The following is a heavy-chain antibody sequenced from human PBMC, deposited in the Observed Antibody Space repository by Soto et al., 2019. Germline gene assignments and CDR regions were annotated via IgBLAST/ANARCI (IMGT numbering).Heavy chain of an antibody. D-gene: IGHD1-26*01. Sequence: PSETLSLTCAVYGGSFSGYYWSWIRQPPGKGLEWIGYIYYSGSTNYNPSLKSRVTISVDMSKNQFSLKLSSVTAADTAVYYCARQATSVARSFDSWGQGTLVTVSS. J-gene: IGHJ4*02. CDR1: GGSFSGYY. CDR3: ARQATSVARSFDS. CDR2: IYYSGST. V-gene: IGHV4-59*08.